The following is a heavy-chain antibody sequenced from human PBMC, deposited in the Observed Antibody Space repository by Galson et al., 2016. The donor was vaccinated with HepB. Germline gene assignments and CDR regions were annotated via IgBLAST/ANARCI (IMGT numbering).Heavy chain of an antibody. Sequence: SLRLSCAASTFIFSNYGMHWVRQAPGKGLEWVAIISHDGRKKYYADSVRGRFTISRDNSKNMLYLQMNSLRPEDTAVYFCARDSLSGSYPSALEYWGQGTLVTVSS. CDR1: TFIFSNYG. CDR3: ARDSLSGSYPSALEY. D-gene: IGHD1-26*01. CDR2: ISHDGRKK. J-gene: IGHJ4*02. V-gene: IGHV3-30*03.